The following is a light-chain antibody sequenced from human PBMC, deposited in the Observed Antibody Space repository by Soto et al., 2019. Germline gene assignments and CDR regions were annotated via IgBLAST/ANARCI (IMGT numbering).Light chain of an antibody. V-gene: IGKV2-30*02. CDR1: QSLVHSDGNSY. J-gene: IGKJ2*01. CDR2: KVS. Sequence: DVVLTQSPLSLPVTLGQPASVSCRSTQSLVHSDGNSYLSWFQQRPGQSPRRLIYKVSNRDSGVPDRFSGSGSDTDFSLKISRVEAEDVGVYYCMQGTVWPYTFGQGTQLEI. CDR3: MQGTVWPYT.